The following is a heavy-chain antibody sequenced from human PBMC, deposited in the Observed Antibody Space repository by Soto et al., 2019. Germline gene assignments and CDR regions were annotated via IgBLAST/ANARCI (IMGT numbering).Heavy chain of an antibody. D-gene: IGHD5-12*01. CDR2: IYHSGST. CDR1: GGPISRGGYS. Sequence: SETPSLTRALAGGPISRGGYSWVCVRQPPGKGLEWIGNIYHSGSTYYTPSLKSRVTISVDRSKNQFSLKLSSVTAADTAVYYCAAGGGLPRYYWGQGTLVTVSS. J-gene: IGHJ4*02. V-gene: IGHV4-30-2*01. CDR3: AAGGGLPRYY.